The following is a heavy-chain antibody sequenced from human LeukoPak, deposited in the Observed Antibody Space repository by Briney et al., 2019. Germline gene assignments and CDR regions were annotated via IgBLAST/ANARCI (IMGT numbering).Heavy chain of an antibody. CDR2: ISGSGGST. J-gene: IGHJ4*02. CDR1: GLTFSSYA. V-gene: IGHV3-23*01. CDR3: ARLVRVGSYAHFDY. D-gene: IGHD1-26*01. Sequence: PGGSLRLSCAASGLTFSSYAMSWVRQAPGKGLERVSAISGSGGSTYYADSVKGRFTISRDNSKNTLYLQMNSLKASDTAMYYCARLVRVGSYAHFDYWGQGTLVTVSS.